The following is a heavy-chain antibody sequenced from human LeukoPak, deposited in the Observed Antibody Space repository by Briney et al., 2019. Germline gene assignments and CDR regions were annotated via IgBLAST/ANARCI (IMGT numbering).Heavy chain of an antibody. CDR3: ARDMPVYSSGWWVDYFDY. Sequence: SETLSLTCTVSGGSISSGGYCWSWIRQPPGKGLEWIGYIYHSGSTYYNPSLKSRVTISVDRSKNQFSLKLSSVTAADTAVYYCARDMPVYSSGWWVDYFDYWGQGTLVTVSS. D-gene: IGHD6-19*01. V-gene: IGHV4-30-2*01. CDR1: GGSISSGGYC. J-gene: IGHJ4*02. CDR2: IYHSGST.